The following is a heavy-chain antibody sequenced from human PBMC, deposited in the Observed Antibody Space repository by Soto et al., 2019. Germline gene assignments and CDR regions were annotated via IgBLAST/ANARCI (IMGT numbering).Heavy chain of an antibody. Sequence: EVQLLESGGGLVQPGGSLRLSCAASGFTFSSYAMSWVRQAPGKGLEWVSAISGSGGSTYYADSVKGRFTISRDNSKHTLYLQMNSLRAEDTAVYYCAKGWVKGIEALGNWGQGTLVTVSS. V-gene: IGHV3-23*01. CDR2: ISGSGGST. J-gene: IGHJ4*02. CDR1: GFTFSSYA. D-gene: IGHD6-13*01. CDR3: AKGWVKGIEALGN.